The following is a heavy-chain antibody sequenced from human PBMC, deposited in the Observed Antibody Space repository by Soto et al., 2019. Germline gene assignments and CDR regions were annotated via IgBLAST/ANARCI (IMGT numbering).Heavy chain of an antibody. CDR3: AKTHITTPGASQGFDP. V-gene: IGHV3-23*01. D-gene: IGHD6-13*01. Sequence: HPGGSLRLSCAASGFTFSNYAMSWVRQAPGKGLEWVSAISGSGGNTYYADSVKGRFTISRDNSKNTLYLEMNSLRAEDTALYYCAKTHITTPGASQGFDPWGQGTLVTVSS. CDR2: ISGSGGNT. J-gene: IGHJ5*02. CDR1: GFTFSNYA.